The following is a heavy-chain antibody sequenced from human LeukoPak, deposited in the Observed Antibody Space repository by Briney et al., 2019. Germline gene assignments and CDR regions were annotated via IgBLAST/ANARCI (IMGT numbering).Heavy chain of an antibody. Sequence: GESLRLSCAASGFTFSDYYMSWIRQAPGKGLEWVSYIISSGSTIYYADSVKGRFTISRDNAKYSLYRQMNSLRAEDTAVYYWARDQSGPDYWGQGTLVTVSS. CDR3: ARDQSGPDY. V-gene: IGHV3-11*04. J-gene: IGHJ4*02. CDR1: GFTFSDYY. D-gene: IGHD3-3*01. CDR2: IISSGSTI.